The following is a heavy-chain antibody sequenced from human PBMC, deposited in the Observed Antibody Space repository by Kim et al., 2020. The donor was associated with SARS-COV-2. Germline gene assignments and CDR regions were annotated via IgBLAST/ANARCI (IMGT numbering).Heavy chain of an antibody. Sequence: CYKPSLKSRVTISVDTSKNQFSLKLGSVTAADTAVYYCASYYYYYYGMDVWGQGTTVTVSS. J-gene: IGHJ6*02. V-gene: IGHV4-39*01. CDR3: ASYYYYYYGMDV.